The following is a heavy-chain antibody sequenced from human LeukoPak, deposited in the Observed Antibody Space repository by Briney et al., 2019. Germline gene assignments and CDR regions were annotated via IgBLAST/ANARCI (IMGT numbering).Heavy chain of an antibody. CDR1: GFTFSSFW. CDR3: ARDRYSDTRRVPFDY. J-gene: IGHJ4*02. Sequence: PGGSLRLSCAASGFTFSSFWMTWVRLAPGKGLEWVANIKYDGREKYYVDSVKGRFTISRDNARNSIYLQMNSLRVDDTAVYYCARDRYSDTRRVPFDYWGRGILVTVSS. V-gene: IGHV3-7*01. CDR2: IKYDGREK. D-gene: IGHD3-22*01.